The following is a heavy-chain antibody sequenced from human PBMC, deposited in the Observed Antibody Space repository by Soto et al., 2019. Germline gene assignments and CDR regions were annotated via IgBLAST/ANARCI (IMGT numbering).Heavy chain of an antibody. V-gene: IGHV3-9*01. CDR2: ISWNSGSI. CDR1: GFTFDDYA. CDR3: AKDLMATLSDAFDI. Sequence: GGSLRLSCAASGFTFDDYAMHWVRQAPGKGLEWVSGISWNSGSIGYADSVKGRFTISRDNAKNSLYLQMNSLRAEDTALYYCAKDLMATLSDAFDIWGQGTMVTVSS. J-gene: IGHJ3*02. D-gene: IGHD2-8*01.